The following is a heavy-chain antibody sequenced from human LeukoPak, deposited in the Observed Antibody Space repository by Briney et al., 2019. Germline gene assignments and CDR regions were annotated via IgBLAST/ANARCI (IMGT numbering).Heavy chain of an antibody. V-gene: IGHV4-34*01. D-gene: IGHD3-22*01. CDR2: LNHCEHT. J-gene: IGHJ4*02. Sequence: PSETLSLTCAVYGGSFSGYDWSWLRKPPEKGLVWFGELNHCEHTNYNPSLKSRVTISVDTSKNQFSLKLSSVTAADTAVYYCARVGPLQYYYDSSGYRNFDYWGQGTLVTVSS. CDR3: ARVGPLQYYYDSSGYRNFDY. CDR1: GGSFSGYD.